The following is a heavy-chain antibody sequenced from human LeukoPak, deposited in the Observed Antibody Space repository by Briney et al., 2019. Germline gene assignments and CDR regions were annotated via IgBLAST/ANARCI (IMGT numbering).Heavy chain of an antibody. CDR2: IDDSGST. CDR1: GGTFSRHY. Sequence: SETLSLTCTVSGGTFSRHYWSWIRQAPGKGLERIAYIDDSGSTNYNPSLKSRLTISVDASKNQVSLKLSSVTAADTAVYYCARDRRRERLHAFDMWGQGTRVTVSS. V-gene: IGHV4-59*11. J-gene: IGHJ3*02. D-gene: IGHD1-26*01. CDR3: ARDRRRERLHAFDM.